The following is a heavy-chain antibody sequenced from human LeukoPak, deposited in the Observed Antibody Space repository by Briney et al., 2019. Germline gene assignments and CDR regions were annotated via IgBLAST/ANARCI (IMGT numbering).Heavy chain of an antibody. CDR1: GFTFSSYE. V-gene: IGHV3-48*03. CDR3: ARVGGGYNYGGFDY. J-gene: IGHJ4*02. Sequence: GGSLRLSCAASGFTFSSYEMNWVRQAPGKGLEWFSYISSSGSTIYYADSVKGRFTISRDNAKNSLYLQMNSLRAEDTAVYYCARVGGGYNYGGFDYWGQGTLVTVSS. D-gene: IGHD5-24*01. CDR2: ISSSGSTI.